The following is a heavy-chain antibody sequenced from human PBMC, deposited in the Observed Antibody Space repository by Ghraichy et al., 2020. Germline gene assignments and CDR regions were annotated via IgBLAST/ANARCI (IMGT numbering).Heavy chain of an antibody. D-gene: IGHD3-22*01. Sequence: SLNISCAASGFTFDDYAMHWVRQAPGKGLEWVSGISWNSGSIGYADSVKGRFTISRDNAKNSLYLQMNSLRAEDTALYYCAKVYYYDSSQGAFDIWGQGTMVTVSS. CDR2: ISWNSGSI. CDR1: GFTFDDYA. V-gene: IGHV3-9*01. CDR3: AKVYYYDSSQGAFDI. J-gene: IGHJ3*02.